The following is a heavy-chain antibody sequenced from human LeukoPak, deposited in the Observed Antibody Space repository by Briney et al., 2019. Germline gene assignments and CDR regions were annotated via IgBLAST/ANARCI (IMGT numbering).Heavy chain of an antibody. V-gene: IGHV4-34*01. J-gene: IGHJ1*01. CDR2: INHSGST. CDR3: ARGRRIQLWLGAEYFQH. D-gene: IGHD5-18*01. Sequence: PSETLSLTCAVYGGSFSGYYWSWIRQPPGKGLEWIGEINHSGSTNYNPSLKSRVTISVDTSKNQFSLKLSSVTAADTAVYYCARGRRIQLWLGAEYFQHWGQGTLVTVSS. CDR1: GGSFSGYY.